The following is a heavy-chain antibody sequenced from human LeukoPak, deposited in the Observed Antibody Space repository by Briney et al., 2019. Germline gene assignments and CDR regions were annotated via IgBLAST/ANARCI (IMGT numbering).Heavy chain of an antibody. J-gene: IGHJ4*02. CDR1: GYSISSGYY. CDR2: IYHSGST. V-gene: IGHV4-38-2*02. CDR3: ARVTLLPTHIDY. Sequence: PSETLSLTCTVSGYSISSGYYWGWIRQPPGKGLEWIGSIYHSGSTYYNPSLKSRVTISVDTSKNQFSLKLSSVTAADTAVYYCARVTLLPTHIDYWGQGTLVTVSS. D-gene: IGHD2-15*01.